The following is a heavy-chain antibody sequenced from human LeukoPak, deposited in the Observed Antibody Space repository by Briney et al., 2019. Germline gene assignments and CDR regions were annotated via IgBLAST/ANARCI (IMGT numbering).Heavy chain of an antibody. CDR3: AREVRAATWGYDAFDI. Sequence: SETLSLTCTVSGGSISSGGYYWSWIRQHPGKGLEWIGYIYYSGSTYYNPSLKSRVTISVDTSKNQFSLKLSSVTAADTAVYYCAREVRAATWGYDAFDIWGQGTMVTVSS. V-gene: IGHV4-31*03. CDR2: IYYSGST. CDR1: GGSISSGGYY. D-gene: IGHD2-15*01. J-gene: IGHJ3*02.